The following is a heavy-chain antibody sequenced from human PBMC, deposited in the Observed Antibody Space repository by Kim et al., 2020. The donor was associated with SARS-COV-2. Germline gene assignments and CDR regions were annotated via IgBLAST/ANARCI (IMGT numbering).Heavy chain of an antibody. V-gene: IGHV3-72*01. CDR2: SYTI. Sequence: SYTIEYAAAVKGRFTISRDDSKNSLYLQMNSLKTEDTAVYYCAKGAGIADWGQGTLVIVSS. J-gene: IGHJ4*02. D-gene: IGHD6-13*01. CDR3: AKGAGIAD.